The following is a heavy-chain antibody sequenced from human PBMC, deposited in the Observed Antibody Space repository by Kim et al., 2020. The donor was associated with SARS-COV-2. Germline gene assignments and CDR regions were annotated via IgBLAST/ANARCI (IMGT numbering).Heavy chain of an antibody. J-gene: IGHJ6*02. Sequence: ASVKVSCKASGYTFTSYAMHWVRQAPGQRLEWMGWINAGNGNTKYSQKFQGRVTITRDTSASTAYMELSSLRSEDTAVYYCATQAGRFPLDRHRSYRVDYGMDVWGQGTTVTVSS. D-gene: IGHD3-16*02. CDR2: INAGNGNT. CDR3: ATQAGRFPLDRHRSYRVDYGMDV. CDR1: GYTFTSYA. V-gene: IGHV1-3*01.